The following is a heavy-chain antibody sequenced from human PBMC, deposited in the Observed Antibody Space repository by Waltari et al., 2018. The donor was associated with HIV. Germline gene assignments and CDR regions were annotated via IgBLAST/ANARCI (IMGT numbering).Heavy chain of an antibody. CDR2: IYYSGST. J-gene: IGHJ3*02. CDR3: ARPRPNGGLDYYDSSRHAFDI. D-gene: IGHD3-22*01. CDR1: GGSISSSSYY. Sequence: QLQLQESGPGLVKPSETLSLTCTVSGGSISSSSYYWGWIRQPPGKGLGWIGSIYYSGSTYYNPALKSRVTIAVDTSKNQFSLKLSSVTAADTAVYYCARPRPNGGLDYYDSSRHAFDIWGQGTMVTVSS. V-gene: IGHV4-39*01.